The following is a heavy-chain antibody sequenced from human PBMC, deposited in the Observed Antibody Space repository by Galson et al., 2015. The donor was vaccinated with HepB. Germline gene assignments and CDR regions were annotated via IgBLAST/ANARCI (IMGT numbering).Heavy chain of an antibody. CDR3: ARDQGSSGWYVFQPAFDI. D-gene: IGHD6-19*01. J-gene: IGHJ3*02. V-gene: IGHV3-48*01. CDR2: ISSSSSTI. Sequence: SLRLSCAASGFNFSSYSMNWVRQAPGKGLEWVSYISSSSSTIYYADSVKGRFTISRDNAKNSLYLQMNSLRAEDTAVYYCARDQGSSGWYVFQPAFDIWGQGTMVTVSS. CDR1: GFNFSSYS.